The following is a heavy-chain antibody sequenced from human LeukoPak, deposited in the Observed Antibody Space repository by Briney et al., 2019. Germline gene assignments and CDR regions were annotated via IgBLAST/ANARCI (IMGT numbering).Heavy chain of an antibody. CDR2: IWFDGGNK. Sequence: GGSLRLSCAASGFTFSRYAMHWVRQAPGKGLEWMAVIWFDGGNKYYADSVKGRFTISRDNSKNTLYLQMNSLRAEDTAVYYCAKGPHVPFGEKPLFDYWGQGTLVTVSS. CDR1: GFTFSRYA. J-gene: IGHJ4*02. CDR3: AKGPHVPFGEKPLFDY. D-gene: IGHD3-10*01. V-gene: IGHV3-33*06.